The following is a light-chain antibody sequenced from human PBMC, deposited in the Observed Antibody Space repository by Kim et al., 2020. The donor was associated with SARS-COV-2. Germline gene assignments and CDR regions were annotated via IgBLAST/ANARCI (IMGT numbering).Light chain of an antibody. Sequence: SYELTQPPSVSVSPGQTARITCSGDALPKEYVYWYQQKPGQAPILVLYKDTERPSGIPERFSGSTSGTTVTMAISGVQAEDEADYYCQSRDSTKTYLVFG. CDR1: ALPKEY. CDR2: KDT. J-gene: IGLJ3*02. CDR3: QSRDSTKTYLV. V-gene: IGLV3-25*03.